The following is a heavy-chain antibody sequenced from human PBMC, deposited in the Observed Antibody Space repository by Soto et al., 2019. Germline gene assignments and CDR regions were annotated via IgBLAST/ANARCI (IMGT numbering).Heavy chain of an antibody. D-gene: IGHD3-3*01. J-gene: IGHJ3*02. CDR3: ASSDFWSGYDDDAFDI. Sequence: SETLSLTCTVSGGSISGGVHSWSWIRQPPGKGLEWIGHIFDSGSTYYNPSLKSRVTISVDTSKNQFSLKLSSVTAADTAVYYCASSDFWSGYDDDAFDIWGQGTMVTVSS. V-gene: IGHV4-30-4*01. CDR1: GGSISGGVHS. CDR2: IFDSGST.